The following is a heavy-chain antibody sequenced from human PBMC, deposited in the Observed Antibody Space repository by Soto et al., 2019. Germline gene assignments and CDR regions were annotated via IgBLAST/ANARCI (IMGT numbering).Heavy chain of an antibody. CDR2: IYYSGST. D-gene: IGHD3-22*01. CDR3: ARDSRDSSGFDY. CDR1: GGSISSGGYY. Sequence: PSETLSLTCTVSGGSISSGGYYWSWIRQHPGKGLEWIGYIYYSGSTYYNPSLKSRVTISVDTSKNQFSLKLSSETATDTAVYYCARDSRDSSGFDYWGQGTLVTVSS. V-gene: IGHV4-31*03. J-gene: IGHJ4*02.